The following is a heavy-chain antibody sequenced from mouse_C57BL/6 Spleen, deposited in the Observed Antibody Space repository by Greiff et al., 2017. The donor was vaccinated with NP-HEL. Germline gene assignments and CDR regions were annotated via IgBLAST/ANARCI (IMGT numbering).Heavy chain of an antibody. CDR2: ISSGSSTI. V-gene: IGHV5-17*01. CDR1: GFTFSDYG. D-gene: IGHD3-3*01. CDR3: ARRTGGYAMDY. J-gene: IGHJ4*01. Sequence: EVQRVESGGGLVKPGGSLKLSCAASGFTFSDYGIHWVRQAPEKGLEWVAYISSGSSTIYYADTVKGRFTISRDNAKNTLFLQMTSLRSEDTAMYYCARRTGGYAMDYWGQGTSVTVSS.